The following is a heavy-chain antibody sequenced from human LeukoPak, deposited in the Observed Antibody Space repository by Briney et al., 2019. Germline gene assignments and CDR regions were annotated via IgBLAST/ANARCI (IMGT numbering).Heavy chain of an antibody. V-gene: IGHV3-23*01. Sequence: PGGSLRLSCEASGFRLINEAVSWVRHVPGKGLEWVTGMRGRGSETDYADSVKGRFTVSRDDSKNIIYLQMYSLRVEDTGVYYCAKDTINGFDRRLDPWGPGTQVTVSS. CDR3: AKDTINGFDRRLDP. CDR2: MRGRGSET. J-gene: IGHJ5*02. CDR1: GFRLINEA. D-gene: IGHD5-24*01.